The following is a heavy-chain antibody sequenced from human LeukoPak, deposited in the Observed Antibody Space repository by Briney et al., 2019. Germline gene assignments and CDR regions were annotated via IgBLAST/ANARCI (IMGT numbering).Heavy chain of an antibody. CDR1: GYTFTCYY. V-gene: IGHV1-2*02. D-gene: IGHD3-10*01. CDR2: INPNSGGT. CDR3: ERTSRAMVRGSPGHFDY. J-gene: IGHJ4*02. Sequence: GASVKVSCKASGYTFTCYYMHWVRQAPGQGLEWMGWINPNSGGTNYAQKFQGRGTMTRETATITAYMELSRLRSDDTAVYYCERTSRAMVRGSPGHFDYWGQGTLVTVSS.